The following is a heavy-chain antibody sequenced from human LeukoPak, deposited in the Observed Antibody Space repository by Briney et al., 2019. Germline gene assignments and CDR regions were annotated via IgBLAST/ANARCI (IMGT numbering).Heavy chain of an antibody. V-gene: IGHV3-48*01. Sequence: GGSLRLSCAASGFTFSSYGMHWVRQAPGKGLEWVSYIRSSGSTIYYADSVKGRFTISRDNAKNSLYLQMNSLRAEDTAVYYCARGGSSWYGFDYWGQGTLVTVSS. CDR3: ARGGSSWYGFDY. CDR2: IRSSGSTI. CDR1: GFTFSSYG. J-gene: IGHJ4*02. D-gene: IGHD2-15*01.